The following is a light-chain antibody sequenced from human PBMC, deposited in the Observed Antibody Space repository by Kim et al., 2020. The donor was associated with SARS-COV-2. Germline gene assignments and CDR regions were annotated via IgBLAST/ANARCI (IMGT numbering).Light chain of an antibody. CDR2: KAS. CDR3: QHYNSYS. Sequence: TRSENVGDRVTNTCRASQSISNWLAWYQQKPEKAPNLMIYKASNLESGVPSRFSGSGSGTQFTLTISSLHPDDVATYYCQHYNSYSFGQGTKLEI. V-gene: IGKV1-5*03. CDR1: QSISNW. J-gene: IGKJ2*01.